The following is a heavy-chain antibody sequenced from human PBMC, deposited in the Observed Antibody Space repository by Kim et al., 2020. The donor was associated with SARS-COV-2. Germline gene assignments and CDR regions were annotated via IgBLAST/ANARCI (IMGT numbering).Heavy chain of an antibody. V-gene: IGHV3-23*01. CDR2: INDNGGEA. J-gene: IGHJ4*02. CDR1: GLTFSSYA. Sequence: GGSLRLSCVASGLTFSSYAMTWVRQAPGRGLEWVSVINDNGGEAYYADSVKGRFTISRDNSKDTLFLQMNSLRAEDTAVYHCAKGGLKVLRRTWFEDWGRGTPVTASP. CDR3: AKGGLKVLRRTWFED. D-gene: IGHD3-10*01.